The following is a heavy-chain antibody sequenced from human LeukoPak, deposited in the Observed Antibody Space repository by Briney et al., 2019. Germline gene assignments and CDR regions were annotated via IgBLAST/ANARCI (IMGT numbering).Heavy chain of an antibody. J-gene: IGHJ4*02. CDR3: ARDPLAVAGTFDY. V-gene: IGHV3-21*01. CDR2: ISSSSSYI. CDR1: GFTFSSYS. D-gene: IGHD6-19*01. Sequence: PGGSLRLSCAASGFTFSSYSMNWVRQAPGKGLEWVSSISSSSSYIYYADSVKGRFTISRDNAKNSLYLQVNSLRAEDTAVYYCARDPLAVAGTFDYWGQGTLVTVSS.